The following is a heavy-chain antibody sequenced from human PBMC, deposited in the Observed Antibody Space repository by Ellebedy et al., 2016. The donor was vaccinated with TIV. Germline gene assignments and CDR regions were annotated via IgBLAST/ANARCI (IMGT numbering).Heavy chain of an antibody. CDR2: IYYSGST. CDR1: GGSISSYY. CDR3: ASSYDSSGYYFDY. J-gene: IGHJ4*02. V-gene: IGHV4-59*08. Sequence: MPSETLSLTCTVSGGSISSYYWSWIRQPPGKGLEWIGYIYYSGSTNYNPSLKSRVTISVDTSKNQFSLKLSSVTAADTAVYYCASSYDSSGYYFDYWGQGTLVTVSS. D-gene: IGHD3-22*01.